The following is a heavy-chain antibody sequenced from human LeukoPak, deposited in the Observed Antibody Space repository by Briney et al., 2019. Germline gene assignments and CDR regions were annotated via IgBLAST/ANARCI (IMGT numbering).Heavy chain of an antibody. CDR3: ARRASTERGHSYGLDY. D-gene: IGHD5-18*01. V-gene: IGHV3-21*01. Sequence: GGSLRLSCVASGFTFSTYVMGWVRQVPGKGLEWVSSISTSSSSYIYYADSVTGRFTISRDNAKNSLYLQMNSLRAEDTAVYYCARRASTERGHSYGLDYWGQGTLVTVSS. CDR2: ISTSSSSYI. CDR1: GFTFSTYV. J-gene: IGHJ4*02.